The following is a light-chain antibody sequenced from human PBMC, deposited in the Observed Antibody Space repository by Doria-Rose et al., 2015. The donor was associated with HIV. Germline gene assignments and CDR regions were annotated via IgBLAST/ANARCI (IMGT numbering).Light chain of an antibody. CDR3: QQYNSYSPWT. V-gene: IGKV1-5*03. CDR1: QSITRW. Sequence: DIQLTQSPSTLSASVGDSVTITCRASQSITRWLAWYQQKPVKAPKLLMYKASLVESGVPSRFSGSGSGTEFTLTISSLQPDDFATYYCQQYNSYSPWTFGPGTKLEIK. J-gene: IGKJ2*02. CDR2: KAS.